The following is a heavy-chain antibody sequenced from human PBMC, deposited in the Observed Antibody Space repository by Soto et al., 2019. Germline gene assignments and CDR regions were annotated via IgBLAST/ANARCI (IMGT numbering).Heavy chain of an antibody. J-gene: IGHJ4*02. Sequence: SETLSLTCAVYGGSFSGYYWSWIRQPPGKGLEWIGEINHSGSTNYNPSLKSRVTISVDTSKNQFSLKLSSVTAADTAVYYCARAVAAAGTSNFDYWGQGTLVTVSS. CDR3: ARAVAAAGTSNFDY. D-gene: IGHD6-13*01. V-gene: IGHV4-34*01. CDR2: INHSGST. CDR1: GGSFSGYY.